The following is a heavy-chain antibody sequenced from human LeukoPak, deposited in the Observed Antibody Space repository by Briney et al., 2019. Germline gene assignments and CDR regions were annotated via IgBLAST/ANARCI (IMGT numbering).Heavy chain of an antibody. V-gene: IGHV3-23*01. CDR2: ISGSRGST. D-gene: IGHD2-8*01. Sequence: PGGSLRLSCAACGFTFSTYAMSWVRQAPGKGLERVSAISGSRGSTYYTDSVKGRFTISRDNSKNTLYLQMNSLRAEDTAVYYCAKRRGDCSNGQGCGDSWGQGTLVTVSS. CDR1: GFTFSTYA. J-gene: IGHJ4*02. CDR3: AKRRGDCSNGQGCGDS.